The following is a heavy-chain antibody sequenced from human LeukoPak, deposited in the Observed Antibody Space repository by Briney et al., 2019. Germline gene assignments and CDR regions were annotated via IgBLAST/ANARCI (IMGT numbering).Heavy chain of an antibody. V-gene: IGHV4-59*01. CDR2: IYYSGST. J-gene: IGHJ4*02. Sequence: PSETLSLTCAVYGGSFSGYYWSWIRQPPGKGLEWIGYIYYSGSTNYNPSLKSRVTISVDTSKNQFSLKLSSVTAADTAVYYCARVLLGEDYFDYWGQGTLVTVSS. CDR1: GGSFSGYY. CDR3: ARVLLGEDYFDY. D-gene: IGHD3-3*02.